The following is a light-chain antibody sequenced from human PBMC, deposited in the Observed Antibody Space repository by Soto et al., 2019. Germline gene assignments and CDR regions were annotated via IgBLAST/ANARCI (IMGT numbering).Light chain of an antibody. CDR1: QSVTTQ. J-gene: IGKJ1*01. V-gene: IGKV3-20*01. Sequence: IVFTQSPGTLSLSPGERATLSCRASQSVTTQLAWYQQKPGQAPRLIIYGASTRATGIPDRFSGSGSGTDFTLTISRLEPEDSAVYYCQQYGSSPTWTFGQGTKVDIK. CDR3: QQYGSSPTWT. CDR2: GAS.